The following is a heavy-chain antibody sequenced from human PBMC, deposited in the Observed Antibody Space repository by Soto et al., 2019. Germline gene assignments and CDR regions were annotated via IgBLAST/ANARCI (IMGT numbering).Heavy chain of an antibody. D-gene: IGHD3-10*01. CDR1: GYTFTNYD. CDR2: MNPDSGHT. V-gene: IGHV1-8*01. J-gene: IGHJ4*02. Sequence: QVQLVQSGAEVRTPGASVKVSCKASGYTFTNYDINWVRQATGQGPEWMGWMNPDSGHTGYVQKFQGRVTMTRNTAISTAYMELSNLSSEDTAVYYCASSVGGSNVNFDYWGQGTLVTVSS. CDR3: ASSVGGSNVNFDY.